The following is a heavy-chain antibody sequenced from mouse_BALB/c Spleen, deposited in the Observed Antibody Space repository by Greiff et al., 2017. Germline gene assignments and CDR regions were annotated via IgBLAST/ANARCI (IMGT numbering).Heavy chain of an antibody. CDR1: GYTFSSYW. D-gene: IGHD1-1*01. J-gene: IGHJ2*01. CDR3: ATYGSSPLFDY. Sequence: QVQLQQSGAELMKPGASVKISCKATGYTFSSYWIEWVKQRPGHGLEWIGEILPGSGSTNYNEKFKGKATFTADTSSNTAYMQLSSLTSEDSAVYYCATYGSSPLFDYWGQGTTLTVSS. V-gene: IGHV1-9*01. CDR2: ILPGSGST.